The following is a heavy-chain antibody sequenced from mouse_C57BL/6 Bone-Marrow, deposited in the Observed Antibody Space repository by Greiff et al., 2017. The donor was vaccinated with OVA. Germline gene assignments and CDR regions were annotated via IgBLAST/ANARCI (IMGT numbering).Heavy chain of an antibody. CDR2: IDPSDSNT. CDR1: GYTFTSYW. CDR3: AREGVCSFAD. Sequence: QVQLQQPGAELVMPGASVKLSCKASGYTFTSYWMHWVKQRPGQGLEWIGEIDPSDSNTNYNQKFKGKSTLTVDKSSSTAYLQLSSLTSDDSAVYYCAREGVCSFADWGQGTLVTVSA. D-gene: IGHD6-1*01. V-gene: IGHV1-69*01. J-gene: IGHJ3*01.